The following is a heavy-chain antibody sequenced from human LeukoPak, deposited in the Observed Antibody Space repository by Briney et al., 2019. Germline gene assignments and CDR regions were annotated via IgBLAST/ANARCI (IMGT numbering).Heavy chain of an antibody. V-gene: IGHV1-2*02. D-gene: IGHD3-16*01. J-gene: IGHJ6*02. CDR1: GYTFTGYY. CDR3: AREDVNTEVYYYYGMDV. CDR2: INPNSGGT. Sequence: ASVKVSCKASGYTFTGYYLHWVRQAPGQGLECMGGINPNSGGTKFAQTFQGRVTMTRDTSITTAYMELRRLKSDDTAVYYCAREDVNTEVYYYYGMDVWGQGTTVTVS.